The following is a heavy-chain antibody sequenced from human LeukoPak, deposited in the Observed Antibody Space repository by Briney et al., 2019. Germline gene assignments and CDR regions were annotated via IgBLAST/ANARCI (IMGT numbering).Heavy chain of an antibody. D-gene: IGHD3-16*01. Sequence: SQTLSLTCVISGDDVSSSNAAWNWIRQSPSRGLEWLGRTYFRSKWYQDYAVSVRGRITIDSDASKNQVSLHLTSVTPGDTAVYYCASGWALSWGQGTLVTVSS. J-gene: IGHJ5*02. CDR1: GDDVSSSNAA. CDR2: TYFRSKWYQ. CDR3: ASGWALS. V-gene: IGHV6-1*01.